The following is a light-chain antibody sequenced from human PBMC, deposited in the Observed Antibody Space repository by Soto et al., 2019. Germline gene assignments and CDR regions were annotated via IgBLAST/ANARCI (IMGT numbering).Light chain of an antibody. CDR3: QQYNSYSPWM. CDR2: DAS. Sequence: DIQMTQSPSTLSASLGDRVTMTCRASQSISTWLAWYQQKPGKTPKLLIYDASSLESGVPSRFSGSGSGTEFTLTISSLHPDDFATYYCQQYNSYSPWMCGQETKVNIK. CDR1: QSISTW. V-gene: IGKV1-5*01. J-gene: IGKJ1*01.